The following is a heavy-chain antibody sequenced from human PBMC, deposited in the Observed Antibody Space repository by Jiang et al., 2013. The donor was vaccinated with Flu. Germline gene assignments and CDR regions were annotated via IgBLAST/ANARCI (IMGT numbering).Heavy chain of an antibody. CDR3: ARTGGYGHLFDY. D-gene: IGHD3-16*01. Sequence: VLLKPSETLSLTCAVYGGSFSGYYWSWIRQPPGKGLEWIGEINHSGSTNYNPSLKSRVTISSRHVQEPVLPEAELCDRADTAVYYCARTGGYGHLFDYWGQGTLVTGLL. J-gene: IGHJ4*02. CDR1: GGSFSGYY. CDR2: INHSGST. V-gene: IGHV4-34*01.